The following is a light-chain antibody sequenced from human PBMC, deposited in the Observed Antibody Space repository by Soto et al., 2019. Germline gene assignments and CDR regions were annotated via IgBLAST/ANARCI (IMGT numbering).Light chain of an antibody. CDR2: LGS. Sequence: DIVMTQSPLSLPVTPGEPASISCRSSQSLLHSNGYNYLDWYLQKPGQSPQLLIYLGSNRASGDPDRFNGNGSGTDFTLKISRVEAEDVGVYYCMQALQTWTFGQGTKVEIK. CDR1: QSLLHSNGYNY. CDR3: MQALQTWT. J-gene: IGKJ1*01. V-gene: IGKV2-28*01.